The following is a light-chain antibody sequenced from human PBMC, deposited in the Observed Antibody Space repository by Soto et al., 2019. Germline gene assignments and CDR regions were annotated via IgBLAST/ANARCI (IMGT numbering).Light chain of an antibody. CDR3: SSYTSSNTYV. J-gene: IGLJ1*01. V-gene: IGLV2-18*02. CDR2: EVN. CDR1: SSDVGSYNR. Sequence: QSALTQPPSVSGSPGQSVAISCTGTSSDVGSYNRVAWYQQPPGTAPKLMISEVNNRPSGVPDRFSGSKSGNTASLTISGPQAEDEADYYCSSYTSSNTYVFGTGTKLTVL.